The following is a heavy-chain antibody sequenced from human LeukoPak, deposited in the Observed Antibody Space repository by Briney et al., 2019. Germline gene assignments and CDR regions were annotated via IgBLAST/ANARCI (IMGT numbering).Heavy chain of an antibody. CDR1: GFSFSTYG. J-gene: IGHJ3*02. Sequence: GTSLRLFCAASGFSFSTYGMHWVRQGPGKGLEWVSGVSSSGGSTYYADSVKGRFTISRDNSKNTLYLQMNSLRAEDTAIYYCAKGKIVPAADDASDIWGQGTMVTVSS. CDR2: VSSSGGST. CDR3: AKGKIVPAADDASDI. D-gene: IGHD2-2*01. V-gene: IGHV3-23*01.